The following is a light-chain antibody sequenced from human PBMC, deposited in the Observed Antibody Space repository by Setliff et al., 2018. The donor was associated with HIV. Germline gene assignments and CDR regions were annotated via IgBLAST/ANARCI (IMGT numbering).Light chain of an antibody. J-gene: IGLJ1*01. V-gene: IGLV1-44*01. CDR3: AAWDDSLNAYV. CDR1: SSNIGSNT. CDR2: TNN. Sequence: QSALAQPPSASGTPGQRVTISCSGSSSNIGSNTVNWYQQLPGTAPKLLIYTNNQRPSGVPDRFSGSKSGTSASLAISGLRSEDEADYYCAAWDDSLNAYVFGTGTKVTVL.